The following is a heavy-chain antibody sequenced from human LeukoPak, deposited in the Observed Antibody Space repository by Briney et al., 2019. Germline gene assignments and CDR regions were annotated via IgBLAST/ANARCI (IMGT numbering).Heavy chain of an antibody. CDR3: AKGTFPNYYDGSGYSVFDY. CDR1: GFTFSSYG. J-gene: IGHJ4*02. D-gene: IGHD3-22*01. Sequence: PGGSLRLSCAASGFTFSSYGMHWVRQAPGKGLVWVSLFSGSGDTTYYTDSVKGRFTISRDNSKNTLYLQMNSLRAEDTAVYYCAKGTFPNYYDGSGYSVFDYWGQGTLVTVSS. V-gene: IGHV3-23*01. CDR2: FSGSGDTT.